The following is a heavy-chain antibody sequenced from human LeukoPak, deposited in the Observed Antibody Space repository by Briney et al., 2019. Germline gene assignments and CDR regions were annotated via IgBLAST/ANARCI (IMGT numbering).Heavy chain of an antibody. CDR1: GDSISTSNW. J-gene: IGHJ4*02. CDR2: FKSESDGGTT. V-gene: IGHV3-15*01. D-gene: IGHD3-16*01. CDR3: ARYPGGGSYHYAY. Sequence: ETLSLTCAVSGDSISTSNWWGWVRQAPGKGLEWVGRFKSESDGGTTDYAAPVKGRFTMSRDDSKNTLYLQMNNLKTEDTAVYYCARYPGGGSYHYAYWGQGTLVIVSS.